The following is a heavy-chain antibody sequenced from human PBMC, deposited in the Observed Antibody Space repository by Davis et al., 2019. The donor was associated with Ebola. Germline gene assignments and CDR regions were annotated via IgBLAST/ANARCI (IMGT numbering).Heavy chain of an antibody. J-gene: IGHJ4*02. V-gene: IGHV3-73*01. CDR3: TTPVGATDY. CDR1: GFTFSASS. CDR2: IRSRADSYAT. D-gene: IGHD1-26*01. Sequence: GESLKISCAASGFTFSASSMYWVRQTSAKGLEWLGRIRSRADSYATAYAVSVKGRFTISRDDSKNTAYLQMNSLKTEDTAVYYCTTPVGATDYWGQGTLVTVSS.